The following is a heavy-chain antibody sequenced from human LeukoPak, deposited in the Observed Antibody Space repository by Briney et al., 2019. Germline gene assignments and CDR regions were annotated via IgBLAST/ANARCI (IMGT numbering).Heavy chain of an antibody. D-gene: IGHD1-26*01. J-gene: IGHJ1*01. CDR2: ISGSGGAT. CDR1: GFTFSSYA. V-gene: IGHV3-23*01. Sequence: PGGSLRLSWAASGFTFSSYAMIWVRQAPGKGLEWVSGISGSGGATNYADSVKGRFTISRDNSKNTLYLQMNSLRAEDTAVYYCGGVRIQHWGQGTLVTVSS. CDR3: GGVRIQH.